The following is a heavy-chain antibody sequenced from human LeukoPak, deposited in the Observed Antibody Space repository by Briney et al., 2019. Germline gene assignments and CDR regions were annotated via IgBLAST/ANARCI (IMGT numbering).Heavy chain of an antibody. CDR3: AKYCTSTSCSPYYGMDV. J-gene: IGHJ6*02. V-gene: IGHV3-23*01. CDR2: IGGSGVTK. CDR1: GFTFTNYA. D-gene: IGHD2-2*01. Sequence: GGSLRLSCAASGFTFTNYAMHWVRQAPGKGLEWVSTIGGSGVTKFYADSVEGRFTISRDNSNNTLYLQMNSLRAEDTAVYYCAKYCTSTSCSPYYGMDVWGQGTTVTVSS.